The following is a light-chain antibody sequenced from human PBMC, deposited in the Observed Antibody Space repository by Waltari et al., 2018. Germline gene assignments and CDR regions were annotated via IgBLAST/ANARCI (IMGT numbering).Light chain of an antibody. J-gene: IGLJ2*01. CDR2: EVT. V-gene: IGLV2-14*01. CDR1: SSDVGGYET. Sequence: QSALTQPASVSGSPGQSITISCTGTSSDVGGYETVSWYQQHPGKAPKLMIYEVTTRPSGVSTRFSGSKSGNTASLKISGLQAEDEADYYCGSSIGSSTTIFGGGTKLAVL. CDR3: GSSIGSSTTI.